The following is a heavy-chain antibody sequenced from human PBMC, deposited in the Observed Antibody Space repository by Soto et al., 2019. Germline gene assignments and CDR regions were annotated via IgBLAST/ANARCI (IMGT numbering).Heavy chain of an antibody. CDR1: GYTFTSYG. Sequence: QVQLVQSGAEVKKPGASVKVSCKASGYTFTSYGISWVRQAPRQGLEWMGWISAYNGNTNYAQKLQGRVTMTTDTSTSTAYMELRSLRSDDTAVYYCARLVRGVLPTNYYYGMDVWGQGTTVTVSS. J-gene: IGHJ6*02. CDR2: ISAYNGNT. CDR3: ARLVRGVLPTNYYYGMDV. V-gene: IGHV1-18*01. D-gene: IGHD3-10*01.